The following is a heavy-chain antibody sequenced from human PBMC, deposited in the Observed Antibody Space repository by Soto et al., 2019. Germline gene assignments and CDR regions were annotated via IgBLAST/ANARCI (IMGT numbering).Heavy chain of an antibody. Sequence: SETLSLTCTVSGGSVSSGSYYWSWIRQPPGKGLEWIGYIYYSGSTNYNPSLKSRVTISVDTSKNQFSLKLSSVTTADTAVYYCARSLSSGYSHPTGWFDPWGQGTLVTVSS. CDR1: GGSVSSGSYY. CDR2: IYYSGST. J-gene: IGHJ5*02. V-gene: IGHV4-61*01. D-gene: IGHD3-22*01. CDR3: ARSLSSGYSHPTGWFDP.